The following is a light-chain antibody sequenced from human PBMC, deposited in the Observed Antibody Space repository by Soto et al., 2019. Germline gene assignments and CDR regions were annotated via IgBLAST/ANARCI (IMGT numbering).Light chain of an antibody. CDR2: LAS. Sequence: DGVMTQSPLSLPATPGEPASISCRSSQSLLYSDGYNYVDWYLQKPGQSPQLLIYLASKRASGVPDRFSGSGSGTDFTLEITRVEAEDFGVYYCMQSLHSPTFGQGTRLEIK. J-gene: IGKJ5*01. CDR3: MQSLHSPT. V-gene: IGKV2-28*01. CDR1: QSLLYSDGYNY.